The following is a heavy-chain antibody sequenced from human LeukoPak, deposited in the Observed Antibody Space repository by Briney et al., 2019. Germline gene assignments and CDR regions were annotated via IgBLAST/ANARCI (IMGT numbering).Heavy chain of an antibody. V-gene: IGHV1-69*13. J-gene: IGHJ6*02. CDR2: IIPIFGTA. CDR3: TTRACHAGGCSSSFYYYYGLHF. D-gene: IGHD3-16*01. CDR1: GNSISNYA. Sequence: ASVKVSCKASGNSISNYAVSWVRQAPGQGFEWMGGIIPIFGTADCAQKFQGRVTITADQSTSTTYMALSSLKSEDTATYYCTTRACHAGGCSSSFYYYYGLHFWGQGTTVSVSS.